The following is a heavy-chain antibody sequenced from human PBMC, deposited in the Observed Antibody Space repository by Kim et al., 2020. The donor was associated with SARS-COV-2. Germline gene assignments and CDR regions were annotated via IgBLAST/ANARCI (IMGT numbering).Heavy chain of an antibody. CDR3: ARGNPGIAVAGGDY. CDR1: GGSISSYY. Sequence: SETLSLTCTVSGGSISSYYWSWIRQPPGKGLEWIGYIYYSGSTNYNPSLKSRVTISVDTSKNQFSLKLSSVTAADTAVYYCARGNPGIAVAGGDYWGQGTLVTVSS. D-gene: IGHD6-19*01. V-gene: IGHV4-59*01. CDR2: IYYSGST. J-gene: IGHJ4*02.